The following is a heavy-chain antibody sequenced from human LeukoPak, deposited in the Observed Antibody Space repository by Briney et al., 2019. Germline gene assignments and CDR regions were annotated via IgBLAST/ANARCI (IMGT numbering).Heavy chain of an antibody. D-gene: IGHD3-22*01. V-gene: IGHV4-38-2*01. J-gene: IGHJ4*02. CDR3: ARGNNYYDSSGYYYQDF. Sequence: SETLSLTCAVSGYSISSGYYWGWIRQPPGKGREWIGNIYHSGSTYYNPSLKSRVTISVDTSKNQFSLKLSSVTAADTAVYYCARGNNYYDSSGYYYQDFWGQGTLVTVSS. CDR1: GYSISSGYY. CDR2: IYHSGST.